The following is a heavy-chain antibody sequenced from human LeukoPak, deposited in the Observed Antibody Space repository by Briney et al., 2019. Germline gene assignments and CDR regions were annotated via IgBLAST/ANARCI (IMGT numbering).Heavy chain of an antibody. CDR2: IYTSGST. Sequence: PSETLSLTCTVSGGSISSYYWSWIRQPAGKGLEWIGRIYTSGSTNYNPSLKSRVTISVDTSKNQFSLKLSSVTAADTAVYYCAREIAAAGRYYYYYMDVWGKGTTVTVSS. CDR1: GGSISSYY. CDR3: AREIAAAGRYYYYYMDV. D-gene: IGHD6-13*01. J-gene: IGHJ6*03. V-gene: IGHV4-4*07.